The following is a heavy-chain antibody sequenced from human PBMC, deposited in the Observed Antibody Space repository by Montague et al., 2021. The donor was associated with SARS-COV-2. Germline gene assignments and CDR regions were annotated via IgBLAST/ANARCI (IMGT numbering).Heavy chain of an antibody. CDR1: GGSFTGYY. D-gene: IGHD3-3*01. J-gene: IGHJ3*01. CDR3: ARAQVTMFGVLIMLPAAGAVDV. Sequence: SETLSLTCAVYGGSFTGYYWTWIRQPPGKGPEWIGEINHSGSSNYNPSLESRVTISVDTSKNQFSLRLNSVSATDTAVYYCARAQVTMFGVLIMLPAAGAVDVWGQGTTVTVSS. CDR2: INHSGSS. V-gene: IGHV4-34*01.